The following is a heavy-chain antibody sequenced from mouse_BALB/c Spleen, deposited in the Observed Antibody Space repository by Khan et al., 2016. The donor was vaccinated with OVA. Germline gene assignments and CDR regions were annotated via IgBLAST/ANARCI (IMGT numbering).Heavy chain of an antibody. D-gene: IGHD1-1*01. V-gene: IGHV9-4*02. CDR1: GYTFTTAG. CDR3: ARGGAAYDRSDGGAMEY. CDR2: INTHSGVP. J-gene: IGHJ4*01. Sequence: QIQLVQSRPELKKPGETVRISCKASGYTFTTAGIQWVQKMPGKGLKWIGWINTHSGVPKYAEDFKGRFAFSLEISVNTAYLQITNLKNEDTATNFCARGGAAYDRSDGGAMEYWGQGTSVTVSS.